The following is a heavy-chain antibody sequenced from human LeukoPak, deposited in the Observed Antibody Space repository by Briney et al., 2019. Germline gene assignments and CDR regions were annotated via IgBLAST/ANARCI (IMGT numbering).Heavy chain of an antibody. CDR3: ARDHRRSSALYSSSPRYYYYYYMDV. CDR2: IIPIFGTA. D-gene: IGHD6-6*01. Sequence: ASVKVSCKASGGTFSSYAISWVRQAPGQGLEWMGGIIPIFGTANYAQKFQGRVTITADKSTSTAYMELSSLRSEDTAVYYCARDHRRSSALYSSSPRYYYYYYMDVWGKGTTVTVSS. J-gene: IGHJ6*03. CDR1: GGTFSSYA. V-gene: IGHV1-69*06.